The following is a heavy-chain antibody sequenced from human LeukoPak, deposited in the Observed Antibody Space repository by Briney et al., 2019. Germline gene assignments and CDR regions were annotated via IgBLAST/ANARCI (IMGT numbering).Heavy chain of an antibody. CDR3: ARGFCSSIDCYNDAFDF. CDR1: GYSISSGFY. V-gene: IGHV4-38-2*01. J-gene: IGHJ3*01. Sequence: SQTLSLTCAVSGYSISSGFYWVWIRQSPGKGLEWLARIYGGGTTYYNPALKNRLTISLDTYKNHFSVNLSSVTAADTAVYYCARGFCSSIDCYNDAFDFWGQGTMVTVSS. D-gene: IGHD2-2*02. CDR2: IYGGGTT.